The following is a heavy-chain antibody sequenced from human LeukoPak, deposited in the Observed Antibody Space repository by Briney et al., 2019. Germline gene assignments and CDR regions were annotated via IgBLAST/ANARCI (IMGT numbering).Heavy chain of an antibody. J-gene: IGHJ4*02. Sequence: ASVKVSCKTSGNTFTGYYMHWVRQAPGQGLEWMGWMNPNSGNTGYAQKFQGRVTTTRNTSISTAYMELSSLRSEDTAVYYCARGYKPGYSRGWSIFDFWGQGALVTVSS. V-gene: IGHV1-8*02. CDR1: GNTFTGYY. D-gene: IGHD6-19*01. CDR3: ARGYKPGYSRGWSIFDF. CDR2: MNPNSGNT.